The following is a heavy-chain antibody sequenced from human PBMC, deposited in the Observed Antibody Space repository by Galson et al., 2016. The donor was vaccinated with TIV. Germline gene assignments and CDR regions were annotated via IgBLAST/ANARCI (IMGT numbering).Heavy chain of an antibody. D-gene: IGHD2-2*02. CDR2: ISASNGDT. CDR3: ARESDCSSGTCYSRAFDD. V-gene: IGHV1-18*04. CDR1: GYTFGNYG. J-gene: IGHJ4*02. Sequence: SVKVSCKASGYTFGNYGISWMRQAPGQGLEWVGWISASNGDTNYARKFKGRITMTKDNFTSTVFMELRSLRSEDTAVFYCARESDCSSGTCYSRAFDDWGQGTPVTVSS.